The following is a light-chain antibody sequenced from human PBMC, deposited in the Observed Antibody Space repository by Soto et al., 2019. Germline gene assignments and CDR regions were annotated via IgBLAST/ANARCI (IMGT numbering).Light chain of an antibody. CDR3: QHYDHLPLT. J-gene: IGKJ4*01. CDR1: QDISNY. V-gene: IGKV1-33*01. Sequence: DIQMTQSPSSLSASVGDRVTITCQASQDISNYLNWYQQKPGKAPKLLVYGASSLETGVPSRFRGSGSGTDFTFTISSLQPEDIATCYCQHYDHLPLTFGGGTKVEIK. CDR2: GAS.